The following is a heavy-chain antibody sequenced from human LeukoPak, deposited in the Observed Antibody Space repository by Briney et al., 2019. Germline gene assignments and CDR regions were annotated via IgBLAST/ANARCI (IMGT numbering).Heavy chain of an antibody. Sequence: GGSLRLSCAASGFTFSNYDMHWVRHVTGKGLEWVSSIGTVGDSYYSDSAKGRFTISRENAKNSWYLQMSSLRAGDTAVYYCLRDCNNIRCSGARMDVWGQGTTVIVSS. V-gene: IGHV3-13*01. J-gene: IGHJ6*02. CDR2: IGTVGDS. CDR3: LRDCNNIRCSGARMDV. D-gene: IGHD2/OR15-2a*01. CDR1: GFTFSNYD.